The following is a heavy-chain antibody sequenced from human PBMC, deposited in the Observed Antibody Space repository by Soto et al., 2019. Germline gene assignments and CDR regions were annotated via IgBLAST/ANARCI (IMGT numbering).Heavy chain of an antibody. V-gene: IGHV3-23*05. CDR1: GFTFSTSS. D-gene: IGHD1-1*01. J-gene: IGHJ4*02. CDR2: ISSNSFTI. Sequence: PGGSLRLSCAVSGFTFSTSSMSWVRQAPGKGLEWVSIISSNSFTIEYADSVKGRFTISRDNSKNILYLQMNNLRAADTAVYYCAEGIGNPSYFAYWGQGTLVTVSS. CDR3: AEGIGNPSYFAY.